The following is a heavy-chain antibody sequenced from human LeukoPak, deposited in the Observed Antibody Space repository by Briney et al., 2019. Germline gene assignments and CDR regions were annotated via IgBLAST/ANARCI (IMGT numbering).Heavy chain of an antibody. V-gene: IGHV3-30-3*01. CDR1: GFTFSGSA. J-gene: IGHJ4*02. Sequence: GGSLRLSCAASGFTFSGSAMHWVRQAPGKGLEWVAVISYDGSNKYYADSVKGRFTISRDNSKNTLYLQMNSLRAEDTAVYYCARDERYYDSSGYHDYWGQGTLVTVSS. CDR3: ARDERYYDSSGYHDY. D-gene: IGHD3-22*01. CDR2: ISYDGSNK.